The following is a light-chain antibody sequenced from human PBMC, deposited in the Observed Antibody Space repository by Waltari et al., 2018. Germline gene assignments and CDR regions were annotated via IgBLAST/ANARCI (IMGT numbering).Light chain of an antibody. J-gene: IGLJ1*01. CDR3: QAWDSSTDYV. CDR1: KLGTKY. CDR2: HDD. V-gene: IGLV3-1*01. Sequence: SYELTQPASVSVFPGQTARITCSGDKLGTKYACWYQQKPGQSPGMVMYHDDKRPSGIPDRFSGSNSGNTATLTISGTQAMDEADYYCQAWDSSTDYVFGPGTKVTVL.